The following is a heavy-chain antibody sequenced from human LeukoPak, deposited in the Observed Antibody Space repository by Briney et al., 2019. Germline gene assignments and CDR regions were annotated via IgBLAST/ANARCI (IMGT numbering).Heavy chain of an antibody. CDR1: GGSFSGYY. D-gene: IGHD3-16*01. J-gene: IGHJ4*02. CDR2: INHSGST. CDR3: ARGPKGEH. V-gene: IGHV4-34*01. Sequence: SETLSLTCAVYGGSFSGYYWSWIRQPPGKGLEWIGEINHSGSTNYNPSLKSRVTISVDTSKNQFSLKLSSVTAADTAVYYCARGPKGEHWGQGTLVTVSS.